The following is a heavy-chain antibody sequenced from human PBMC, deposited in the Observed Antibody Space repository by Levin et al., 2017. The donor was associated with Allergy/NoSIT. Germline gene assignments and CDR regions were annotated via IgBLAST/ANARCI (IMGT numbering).Heavy chain of an antibody. V-gene: IGHV4-34*01. J-gene: IGHJ4*02. CDR1: GGSFSGYY. CDR2: INHSGST. CDR3: ARGRSSILF. D-gene: IGHD2/OR15-2a*01. Sequence: SQTLSLTCAVYGGSFSGYYWSWIRQPPGKGLEWIGEINHSGSTNYNPSLKSRVTISVDTSKNQFSLKLSSVTAADTAVYYCARGRSSILFWGQGTLVTVSS.